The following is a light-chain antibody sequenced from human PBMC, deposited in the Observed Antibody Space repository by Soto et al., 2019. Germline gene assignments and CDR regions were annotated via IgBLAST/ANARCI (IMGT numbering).Light chain of an antibody. CDR3: HHYDSYSPTWT. J-gene: IGKJ1*01. V-gene: IGKV1-5*03. CDR1: QSIGDW. Sequence: DIQMTQSPSTLSASVGDRVSITCRASQSIGDWLAGYQQKPGKAPKLLIYKASNLQSGVPSRFSGSGSGTDFTLTISSLQPDDFATYYCHHYDSYSPTWTFGQGTKVDIK. CDR2: KAS.